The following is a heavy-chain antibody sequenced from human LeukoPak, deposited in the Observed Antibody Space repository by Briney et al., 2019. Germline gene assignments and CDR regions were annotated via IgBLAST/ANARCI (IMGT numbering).Heavy chain of an antibody. CDR1: GYTFTGYY. CDR2: INPNSGGT. CDR3: ARVSYCSSTSCYNWFDP. J-gene: IGHJ5*02. V-gene: IGHV1-2*02. Sequence: EASVKVSCKASGYTFTGYYMHWVRQAPGQGLEWMGWINPNSGGTNYAQKFQGRVTMTRDTSISTAYVELSRLRSDDTAVYYCARVSYCSSTSCYNWFDPWGQGTLVTVSS. D-gene: IGHD2-2*01.